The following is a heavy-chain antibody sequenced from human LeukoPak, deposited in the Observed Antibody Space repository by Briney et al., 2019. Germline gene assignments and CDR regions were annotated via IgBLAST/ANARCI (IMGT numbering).Heavy chain of an antibody. CDR3: ARSGAGWFDY. CDR1: GFAVSTHF. D-gene: IGHD6-19*01. J-gene: IGHJ4*02. CDR2: IYADGST. V-gene: IGHV3-53*01. Sequence: GGSQRLSCAASGFAVSTHFMSWVRQAPGKRLEWVSVIYADGSTYYADSVKGRFTISRDNSKNTLYLQMNSLRAEDTAVYYCARSGAGWFDYWGQGTLVTVSS.